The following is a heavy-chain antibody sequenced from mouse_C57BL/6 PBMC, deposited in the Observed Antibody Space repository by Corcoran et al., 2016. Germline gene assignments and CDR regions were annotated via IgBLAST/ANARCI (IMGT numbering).Heavy chain of an antibody. CDR1: GYTFTSYG. CDR2: IYPRSGNT. V-gene: IGHV1-81*01. D-gene: IGHD6-1*01. Sequence: QVQLQQSGAEVARPGASVKLSCKASGYTFTSYGISWVKQRTGQGLEWIGEIYPRSGNTYYNEKFKGKATLTADKSSSTAYMELRSLTSEDSAVYFCTRRLAYAMDYWGQGTSVIVSS. J-gene: IGHJ4*01. CDR3: TRRLAYAMDY.